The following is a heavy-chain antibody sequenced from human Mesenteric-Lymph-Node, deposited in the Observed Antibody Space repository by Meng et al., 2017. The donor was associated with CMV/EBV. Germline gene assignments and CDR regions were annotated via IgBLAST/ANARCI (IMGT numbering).Heavy chain of an antibody. CDR3: ARFKLEHDY. J-gene: IGHJ4*02. CDR1: GFTFSSYS. D-gene: IGHD1/OR15-1a*01. V-gene: IGHV3-21*01. Sequence: GESLKISCTASGFTFSSYSMNWVRQAPGKGLEWVSSITSTSTYIYYADSVKGRFTISRDNAKSSLYLQMNSLRAEDTAVYYCARFKLEHDYWGQGTLVTVSS. CDR2: ITSTSTYI.